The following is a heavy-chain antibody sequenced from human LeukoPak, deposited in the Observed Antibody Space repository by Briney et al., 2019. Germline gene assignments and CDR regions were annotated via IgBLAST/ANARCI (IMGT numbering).Heavy chain of an antibody. CDR1: GGTFSSYA. V-gene: IGHV1-69*06. CDR3: AREESPRREVVPAAAGVDV. Sequence: SVKVXCKASGGTFSSYAISWVRQAPGQGLEWMGGIIPIFGTANYAQKFQGRVTITADKSTSTAYMELSSLRSEDTAVYYCAREESPRREVVPAAAGVDVWGKGTTVTVSS. CDR2: IIPIFGTA. D-gene: IGHD2-2*01. J-gene: IGHJ6*04.